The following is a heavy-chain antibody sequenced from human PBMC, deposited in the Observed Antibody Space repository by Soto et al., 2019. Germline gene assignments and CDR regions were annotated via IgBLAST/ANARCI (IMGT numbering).Heavy chain of an antibody. CDR1: GGTFSSYA. J-gene: IGHJ5*02. D-gene: IGHD3-10*01. V-gene: IGHV1-69*01. Sequence: QVQLVQSGAEVKKPGSSVKVSCKASGGTFSSYAISWVRQAPGQGLEWVGGIIPIFGTANYAQKFQGRVTITTDESTSTAYMGLSSLRSEDTAVYYCARWADRNMGWFDPWGQGTLVTVYS. CDR2: IIPIFGTA. CDR3: ARWADRNMGWFDP.